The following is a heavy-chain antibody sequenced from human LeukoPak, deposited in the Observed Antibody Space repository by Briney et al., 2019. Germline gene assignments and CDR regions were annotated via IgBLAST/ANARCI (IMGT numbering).Heavy chain of an antibody. CDR2: IYYSGST. D-gene: IGHD3-22*01. CDR1: GGSISGYY. CDR3: AAASYDSSGVH. J-gene: IGHJ4*02. Sequence: PSETLSLTCTVSGGSISGYYWSWIRQPPGKGLEWIGDIYYSGSTNYNPSLKSRVTISVDTSKNQFSLKLSSVPAADTAVYCCAAASYDSSGVHWGQGTLVTVSS. V-gene: IGHV4-59*01.